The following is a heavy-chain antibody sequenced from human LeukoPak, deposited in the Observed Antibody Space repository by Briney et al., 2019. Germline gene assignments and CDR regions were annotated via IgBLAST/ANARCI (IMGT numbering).Heavy chain of an antibody. D-gene: IGHD6-19*01. V-gene: IGHV1-69*13. CDR3: ARVDSSGSPVDY. CDR1: GGTFSSYA. J-gene: IGHJ4*02. CDR2: IIPIFGTA. Sequence: TVKVSCKASGGTFSSYAISWVRQAPGQGLEWMGGIIPIFGTANYAQKFQGRVTITAGESTSTAYMELSSLRSEDTAVYYCARVDSSGSPVDYWGQGTLVTVSS.